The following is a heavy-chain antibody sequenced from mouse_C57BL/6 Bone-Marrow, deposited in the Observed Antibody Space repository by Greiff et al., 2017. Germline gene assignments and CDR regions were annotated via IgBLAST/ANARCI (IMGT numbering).Heavy chain of an antibody. Sequence: QVQLQQPGAELVKPGASVKVSCKASGYTFTSYWITWVKQRPGQGLEWIGDIYPGSGSTNYNEKFKSKATLTVDTSSSTAYMQLSSLTSEDSAVYYCARERIYYGPYYFDYWGQGTTLTVSS. CDR2: IYPGSGST. CDR3: ARERIYYGPYYFDY. D-gene: IGHD2-1*01. CDR1: GYTFTSYW. V-gene: IGHV1-55*01. J-gene: IGHJ2*01.